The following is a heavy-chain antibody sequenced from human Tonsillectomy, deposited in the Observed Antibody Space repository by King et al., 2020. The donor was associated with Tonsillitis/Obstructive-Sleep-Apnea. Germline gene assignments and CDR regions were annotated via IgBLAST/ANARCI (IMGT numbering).Heavy chain of an antibody. CDR1: GGSITSYY. CDR2: IYYSGST. Sequence: QVQLQESGPGLVKPSETLSLTCTVSGGSITSYYWSWIRQPPGKGLEWIGHIYYSGSTNYNPSLKSRVTISVDTSKNQFSLKLSSVTAADTAVYYCARLMAELGQDWFDPWGQGTLVTVSS. V-gene: IGHV4-59*08. CDR3: ARLMAELGQDWFDP. D-gene: IGHD7-27*01. J-gene: IGHJ5*02.